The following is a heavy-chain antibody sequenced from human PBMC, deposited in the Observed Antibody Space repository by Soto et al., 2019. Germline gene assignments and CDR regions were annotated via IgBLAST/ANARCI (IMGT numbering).Heavy chain of an antibody. CDR2: ISGSGGST. J-gene: IGHJ5*02. D-gene: IGHD4-17*01. CDR1: GFTFSSYA. Sequence: GGSLRLSCAASGFTFSSYAMSWVRQAPGKGLEWVSAISGSGGSTYYADSVRGRFTISRDNSKNTLYLQMNSLRAEDTAVYYCANTVTTYNWFDPWGQGTLVTVSS. CDR3: ANTVTTYNWFDP. V-gene: IGHV3-23*01.